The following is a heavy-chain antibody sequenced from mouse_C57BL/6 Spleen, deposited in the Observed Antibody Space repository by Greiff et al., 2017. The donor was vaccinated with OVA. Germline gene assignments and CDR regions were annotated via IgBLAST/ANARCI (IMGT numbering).Heavy chain of an antibody. V-gene: IGHV5-16*01. D-gene: IGHD3-1*01. CDR3: AREGLGWFAY. J-gene: IGHJ3*01. CDR2: INYDGSST. CDR1: GFTFSDYY. Sequence: EVKLMESEGGLVQPGSSMKLSCTASGFTFSDYYMAWVRQVPEKGLEWVANINYDGSSTYYLDSLKSRFIISRDNAKNILYLQMSSLKSEETATYYCAREGLGWFAYWGQGTLVTVSA.